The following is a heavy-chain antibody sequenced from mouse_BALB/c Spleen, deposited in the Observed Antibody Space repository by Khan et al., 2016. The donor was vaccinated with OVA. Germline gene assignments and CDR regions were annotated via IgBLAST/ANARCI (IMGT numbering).Heavy chain of an antibody. CDR3: ARRTTGYAMDY. D-gene: IGHD2-14*01. Sequence: VQLQQSGAELARPGASVKMSCEASGYTFTSNTMHWVKQRPGQGLEWIGYINPRSGYTNYNQQFKDKATLTADKSSSTAYMQLSSLTSEDSSVYYCARRTTGYAMDYWGQGTSVIVSS. V-gene: IGHV1-4*01. CDR1: GYTFTSNT. J-gene: IGHJ4*01. CDR2: INPRSGYT.